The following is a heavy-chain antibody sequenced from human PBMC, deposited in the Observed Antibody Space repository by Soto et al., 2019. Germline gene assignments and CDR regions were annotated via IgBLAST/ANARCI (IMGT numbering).Heavy chain of an antibody. CDR2: IYYSGST. CDR3: ARERPDGSRLDP. D-gene: IGHD6-13*01. V-gene: IGHV4-59*12. Sequence: SETLSLTCTVSGGSINNYYWSWIRQPPGKGLEWIGYIYYSGSTNYNPSLKSRVTISVDTSKNQFSLKLSSVTAADTAVYYCARERPDGSRLDPWGQGTLVTVS. J-gene: IGHJ5*02. CDR1: GGSINNYY.